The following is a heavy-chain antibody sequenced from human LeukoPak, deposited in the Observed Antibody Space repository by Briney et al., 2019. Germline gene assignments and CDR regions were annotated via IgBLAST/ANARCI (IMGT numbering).Heavy chain of an antibody. Sequence: PLETLSLTCAVYGGSFSGYYGSWIRQPPGKGLEWTGYIHYSGSTYYNPSLKSRVTISLDTSKNQFSLKVTSVTAADTALYYCARHTDPRDYFDFWGQGTLVTVSS. CDR1: GGSFSGYY. J-gene: IGHJ4*02. CDR3: ARHTDPRDYFDF. CDR2: IHYSGST. V-gene: IGHV4-59*08.